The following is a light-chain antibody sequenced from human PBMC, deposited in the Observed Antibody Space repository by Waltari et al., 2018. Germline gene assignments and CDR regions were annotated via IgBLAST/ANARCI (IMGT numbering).Light chain of an antibody. CDR2: GAS. CDR3: QHYLRLPVT. V-gene: IGKV3-20*01. J-gene: IGKJ1*01. Sequence: EIALTQSPGTLSLSVGERATVSCRASESVNRALAWYQQKPGQAPRLLIYGASTRATGIPDRFSGSGSGTDFSLTISRLEPDDFAVYYCQHYLRLPVTFGQGTTVEI. CDR1: ESVNRA.